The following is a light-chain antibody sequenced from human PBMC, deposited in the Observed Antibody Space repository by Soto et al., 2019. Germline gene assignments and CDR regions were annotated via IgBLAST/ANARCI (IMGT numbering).Light chain of an antibody. CDR2: GAS. CDR1: QSIGTY. V-gene: IGKV1-39*01. Sequence: DIQVTQSPSSLSASVGDRATITCRASQSIGTYLNWYHQKPGKAPQLLIYGASTSQSGVPSRFSASGSGTHFTLTINRLQPEDFGTYSCQQSYSTPTFGQGTKVDIK. J-gene: IGKJ1*01. CDR3: QQSYSTPT.